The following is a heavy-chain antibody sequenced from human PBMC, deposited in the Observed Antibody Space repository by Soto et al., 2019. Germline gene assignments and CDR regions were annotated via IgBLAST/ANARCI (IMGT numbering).Heavy chain of an antibody. CDR1: GGSISSSSYY. J-gene: IGHJ4*02. Sequence: SETLSLTCTVSGGSISSSSYYWGWIRQPPGKGLEWIGSIYYSGSTYYNPSLKSRVTISVDTSKNQFSLKLSSVTAADTAVYYCARQLYYDILTGYYNLYYFDYWGQGTLVTVSS. CDR2: IYYSGST. V-gene: IGHV4-39*01. CDR3: ARQLYYDILTGYYNLYYFDY. D-gene: IGHD3-9*01.